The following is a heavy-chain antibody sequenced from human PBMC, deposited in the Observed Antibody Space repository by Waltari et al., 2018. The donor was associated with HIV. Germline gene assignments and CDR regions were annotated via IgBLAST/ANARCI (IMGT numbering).Heavy chain of an antibody. J-gene: IGHJ4*02. D-gene: IGHD2-21*02. CDR3: ARMTSPYFIDY. CDR2: IDQDGSRI. V-gene: IGHV3-74*01. CDR1: GFSFSTYW. Sequence: EVQLVESGGGLVRPGLSLRLSCAAAGFSFSTYWMHWVRQVPGEGPVWVSRIDQDGSRISYADSVKGRFTISRDNARNILYLQMNSLRVEDTAVYYCARMTSPYFIDYWGLGTLVTVSS.